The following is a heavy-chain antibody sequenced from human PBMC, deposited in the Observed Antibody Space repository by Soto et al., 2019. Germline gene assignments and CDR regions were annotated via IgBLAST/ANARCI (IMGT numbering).Heavy chain of an antibody. V-gene: IGHV4-59*08. D-gene: IGHD4-17*01. J-gene: IGHJ5*01. CDR1: GGSINLYY. Sequence: QVQLQESGPGLVKPSETLSLTCTVSGGSINLYYWSWLRQPPGKGLEWVASISYSGSSINYSPSLKSRRTISVDTANNQYSLKVNAVTASDTAVYYCARRQAGDYCHWFDSWGQGILVTVSS. CDR3: ARRQAGDYCHWFDS. CDR2: ISYSGSSI.